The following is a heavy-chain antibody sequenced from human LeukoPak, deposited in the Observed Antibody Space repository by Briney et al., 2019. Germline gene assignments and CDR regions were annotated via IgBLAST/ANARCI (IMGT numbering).Heavy chain of an antibody. J-gene: IGHJ6*03. CDR2: IYPGDSDT. CDR1: GYSFTSYW. Sequence: GESLKISCKGSGYSFTSYWIGWVRQMPGKGLEWMGIIYPGDSDTRYSPSFQGQVTISADKSISTAYLQWSSLKASDTAMYYCARHRSSSWYGTYYYYYMDVWGKGTTVTVSS. V-gene: IGHV5-51*01. D-gene: IGHD6-13*01. CDR3: ARHRSSSWYGTYYYYYMDV.